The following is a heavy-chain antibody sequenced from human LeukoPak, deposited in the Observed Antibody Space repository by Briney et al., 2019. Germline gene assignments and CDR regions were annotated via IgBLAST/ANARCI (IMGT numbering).Heavy chain of an antibody. Sequence: SETLSLTCTVSGGSISSSSYYWGWIRQPPGKGLEWIGSIYYSGSTYYNPSLKSRVTISVDTSKNQFSLKLSSVTAADTAVYYCARGHYDSSGYYFLYWFDPWGQGTLVTVSS. V-gene: IGHV4-39*07. CDR3: ARGHYDSSGYYFLYWFDP. J-gene: IGHJ5*02. CDR1: GGSISSSSYY. D-gene: IGHD3-22*01. CDR2: IYYSGST.